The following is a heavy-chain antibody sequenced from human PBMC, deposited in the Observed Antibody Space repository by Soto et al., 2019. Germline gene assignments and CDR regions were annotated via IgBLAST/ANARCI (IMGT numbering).Heavy chain of an antibody. CDR1: GFTFTSPA. Sequence: SVKVSCKASGFTFTSPAVQWVRQARGQRLEWIGWIVVGSGNTNYAQKFQERVTITRDMSTSTAYMELNSLTSEDTAIYYCARMESFGSLNWFDPWGQGTLVTVSS. CDR2: IVVGSGNT. CDR3: ARMESFGSLNWFDP. V-gene: IGHV1-58*01. J-gene: IGHJ5*02. D-gene: IGHD5-18*01.